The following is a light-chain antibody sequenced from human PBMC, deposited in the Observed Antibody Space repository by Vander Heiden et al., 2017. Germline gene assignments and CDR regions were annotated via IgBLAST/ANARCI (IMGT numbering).Light chain of an antibody. V-gene: IGLV3-1*01. CDR2: QDS. CDR3: QAWDSSTAVV. J-gene: IGLJ2*01. CDR1: RLGDKY. Sequence: VSVSPGQTANITCSGDRLGDKYACWYQQKPGQSPVLVIHQDSSRPSGIPERFSGSNSGNTATLTISETQAMDEADYYCQAWDSSTAVVFGGGTQLTVL.